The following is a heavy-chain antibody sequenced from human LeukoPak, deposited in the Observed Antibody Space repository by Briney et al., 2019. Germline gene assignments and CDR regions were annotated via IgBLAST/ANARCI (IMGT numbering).Heavy chain of an antibody. CDR3: ARSNWFYCSSTSCYAGGAFDI. J-gene: IGHJ3*02. Sequence: PSETLSLTCAAYGGSFSGYYWSWIRQPPGKGLEWIGEINHSGSTNYNPSLKSRVTISVDTSKNQFSLKLSSVTAADTAVYYCARSNWFYCSSTSCYAGGAFDIWGQGTMVTVSS. V-gene: IGHV4-34*01. CDR2: INHSGST. D-gene: IGHD2-2*01. CDR1: GGSFSGYY.